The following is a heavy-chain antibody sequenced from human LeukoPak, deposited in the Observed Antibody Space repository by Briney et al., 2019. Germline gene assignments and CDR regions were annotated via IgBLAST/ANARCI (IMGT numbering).Heavy chain of an antibody. V-gene: IGHV4-30-2*01. J-gene: IGHJ4*02. D-gene: IGHD6-13*01. CDR3: ARGYSSSWEYYFDY. CDR2: IYHSGST. CDR1: GDSVTGGLYY. Sequence: SETLSLTCTVSGDSVTGGLYYWSWIRQPPGKGLEWIGYIYHSGSTYYNPSLKSRVTISVDRSKNQFSLKVSSVTAADTAVYYCARGYSSSWEYYFDYWGQGTLVTVSS.